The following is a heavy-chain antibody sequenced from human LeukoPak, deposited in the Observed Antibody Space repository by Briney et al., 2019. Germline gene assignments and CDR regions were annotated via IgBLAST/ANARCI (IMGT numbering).Heavy chain of an antibody. CDR3: ARDGYSYGLQAFDI. V-gene: IGHV4-38-2*02. D-gene: IGHD5-18*01. CDR1: GCSISSGYY. Sequence: SETLSLTCTVSGCSISSGYYWGWIRQPPGKGLEWIGSIYHSGSTYYNPSLKSRVTISVDTSKNQFSLKLTSVTAADTAVYYCARDGYSYGLQAFDIWGQGTMVTVSS. J-gene: IGHJ3*02. CDR2: IYHSGST.